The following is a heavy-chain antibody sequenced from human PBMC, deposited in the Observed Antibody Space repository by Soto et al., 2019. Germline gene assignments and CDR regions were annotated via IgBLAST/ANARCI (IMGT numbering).Heavy chain of an antibody. J-gene: IGHJ4*02. Sequence: PSETLSLTCNVSGGSVSSGGYYWNWIRQPPGKGLEWIGHIHYSGSTNYNPSLKSRVTISVDTSKNQFSLKLNSVTAADTAIYYCARGMIPVVRRYFDYWGQGTLVTSPQ. CDR2: IHYSGST. V-gene: IGHV4-61*08. CDR3: ARGMIPVVRRYFDY. CDR1: GGSVSSGGYY. D-gene: IGHD2-15*01.